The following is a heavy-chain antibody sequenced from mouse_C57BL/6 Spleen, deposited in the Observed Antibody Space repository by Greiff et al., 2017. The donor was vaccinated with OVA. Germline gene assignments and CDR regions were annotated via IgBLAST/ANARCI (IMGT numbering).Heavy chain of an antibody. CDR1: GYTFTSYW. D-gene: IGHD2-4*01. J-gene: IGHJ2*01. CDR2: LDPSDSYT. CDR3: AIYYDYGKGYYFDY. V-gene: IGHV1-50*01. Sequence: QVQLQQPGAELVKPGASVKLSCKASGYTFTSYWMQWVKQRPGQGLEWIGELDPSDSYTNYNQKFKGKATLTVDTSSSTAYMQLSSLTSEDSAVYYCAIYYDYGKGYYFDYWGQGTTLTVSS.